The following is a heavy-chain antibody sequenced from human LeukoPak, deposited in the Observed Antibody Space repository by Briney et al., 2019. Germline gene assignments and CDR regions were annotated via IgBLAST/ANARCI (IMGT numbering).Heavy chain of an antibody. CDR1: GFTFNRDW. D-gene: IGHD4-17*01. Sequence: GGSLRLSCTASGFTFNRDWTAWVRQAPGKGLEWVVNIKEDGSEKNYVDSVKGRFTISRDNAENSVYLQMNDLRAEDTGVYYCARDDDYGDAIDWGQGTLVTVSS. CDR2: IKEDGSEK. CDR3: ARDDDYGDAID. V-gene: IGHV3-7*01. J-gene: IGHJ4*02.